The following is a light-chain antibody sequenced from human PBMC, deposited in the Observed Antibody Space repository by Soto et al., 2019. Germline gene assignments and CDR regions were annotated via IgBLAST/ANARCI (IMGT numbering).Light chain of an antibody. J-gene: IGKJ4*01. CDR1: QRVSRN. V-gene: IGKV3-15*01. Sequence: EIVMTQSPATLSVSPGERATLSCRASQRVSRNLARYQQKPGQPPRLLIYGASTRATGIPARFSGSGSGTEFTLTISSLQSEDFAVYYCQQYNNWPPLTFGGGTKVEIK. CDR3: QQYNNWPPLT. CDR2: GAS.